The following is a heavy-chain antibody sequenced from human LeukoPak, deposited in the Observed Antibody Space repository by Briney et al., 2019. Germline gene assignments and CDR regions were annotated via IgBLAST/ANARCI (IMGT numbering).Heavy chain of an antibody. J-gene: IGHJ4*02. D-gene: IGHD3-10*01. CDR2: ISSSSAI. CDR1: GFTFSSYS. V-gene: IGHV3-48*01. CDR3: ATLPMVRGVIRDFDY. Sequence: PGGSLRLSCAASGFTFSSYSMNWVRQAPGMGLEWVSYISSSSAIYYADPVKGRFTISRDNAKNSLYLQMNSLRAEDTAVYYCATLPMVRGVIRDFDYWGQGTLVTVSS.